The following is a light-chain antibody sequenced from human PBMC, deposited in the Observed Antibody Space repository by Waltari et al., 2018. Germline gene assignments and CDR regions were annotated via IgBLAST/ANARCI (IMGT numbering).Light chain of an antibody. CDR2: AAS. CDR3: QQYNRWPPLT. J-gene: IGKJ4*01. Sequence: EIVMTQSPPTLSVSPGERVTLSCKASQSIADNLAWYQQKPGQAPRLLIYAASTRATGVPARFRGSGSGTEFTLTISSLQSEDCGVFYCQQYNRWPPLTFGGGTKVEIK. V-gene: IGKV3-15*01. CDR1: QSIADN.